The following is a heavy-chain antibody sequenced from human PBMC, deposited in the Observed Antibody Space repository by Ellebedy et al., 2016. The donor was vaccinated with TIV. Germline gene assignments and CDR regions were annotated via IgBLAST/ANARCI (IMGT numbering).Heavy chain of an antibody. CDR2: IWSDGSNK. Sequence: GGSLRLSXAASGFTSSTSGMHWVRQAPGKGLEWVAVIWSDGSNKYYADSVKGRFTISRENSKNTLYLQMNSLRAEDTAVYYCAKESEWGSTTSFDYWGQGTLVTVSS. D-gene: IGHD1-26*01. CDR3: AKESEWGSTTSFDY. J-gene: IGHJ4*02. CDR1: GFTSSTSG. V-gene: IGHV3-30*02.